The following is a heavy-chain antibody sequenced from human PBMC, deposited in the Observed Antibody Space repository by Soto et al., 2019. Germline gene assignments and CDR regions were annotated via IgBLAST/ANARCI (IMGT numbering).Heavy chain of an antibody. J-gene: IGHJ5*02. Sequence: SETLSLTCAVYGGSFSGYYWSWIRQPPGKGLEWIGEINHSGSTNYNPSLKSRVTISVDTSKNQFSLKLSSVTAADTAVYYCARGPITMVRGVIPRTNWFDPWGQGTLVT. V-gene: IGHV4-34*01. CDR1: GGSFSGYY. D-gene: IGHD3-10*01. CDR3: ARGPITMVRGVIPRTNWFDP. CDR2: INHSGST.